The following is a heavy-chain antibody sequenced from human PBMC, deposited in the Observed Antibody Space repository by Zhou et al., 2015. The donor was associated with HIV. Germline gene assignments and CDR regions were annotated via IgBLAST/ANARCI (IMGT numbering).Heavy chain of an antibody. V-gene: IGHV3-33*01. D-gene: IGHD1-26*01. CDR1: GFTFSSYG. CDR3: AREAREGKWELRYFDY. J-gene: IGHJ4*02. CDR2: IWYDGSNK. Sequence: QVQLVESGGGVVQPGRSLRLSCAASGFTFSSYGMHWVRQAPGKGLEWVAVIWYDGSNKYYADSVKGRFTISRDNSKNTLYLQMNSLRAEDTAVYYCAREAREGKWELRYFDYWGQGTLVTVSS.